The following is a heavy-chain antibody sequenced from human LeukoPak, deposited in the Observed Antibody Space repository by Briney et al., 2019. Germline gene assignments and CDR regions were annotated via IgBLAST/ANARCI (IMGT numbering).Heavy chain of an antibody. D-gene: IGHD3-22*01. J-gene: IGHJ4*02. CDR1: GGSISSHY. CDR3: ARWVRCYDSSGYFAYFDY. Sequence: PSETLSLTCTVSGGSISSHYWSWIRQPPGKGLEWIGYIYYSGSTNYNPSLKSRVTISVDTSKNQFSLKLSSVTAADTAVYYCARWVRCYDSSGYFAYFDYWGQGTLVTVSS. V-gene: IGHV4-59*11. CDR2: IYYSGST.